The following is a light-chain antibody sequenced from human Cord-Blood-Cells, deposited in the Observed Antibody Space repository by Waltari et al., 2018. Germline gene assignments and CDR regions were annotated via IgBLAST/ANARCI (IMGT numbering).Light chain of an antibody. CDR3: QQYGSSPFT. CDR2: GAS. V-gene: IGKV3-20*01. Sequence: EIVLTQSPGTLSLSPGERATLSCRASQSVSSSHLAWDQQKPGQAPRLLIYGASSRATGIPDRFSGSGSGTDFTLTISRLEPEDFAGYYCQQYGSSPFTFGPGTKVDIK. CDR1: QSVSSSH. J-gene: IGKJ3*01.